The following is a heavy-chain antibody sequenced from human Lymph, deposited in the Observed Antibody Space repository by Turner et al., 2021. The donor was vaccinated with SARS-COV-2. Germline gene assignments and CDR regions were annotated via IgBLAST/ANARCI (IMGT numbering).Heavy chain of an antibody. CDR2: ISYNGSDK. V-gene: IGHV3-30*04. CDR3: ARDRDSSGWVDY. CDR1: GFTVRSYA. J-gene: IGHJ4*02. Sequence: QVQLVESGGGVVQPGRSLRLSCAAAGFTVRSYAMHWVRQAPGKGLGWVAFISYNGSDKYYADSVKGRFTFSRDNSKNTLYLQMNSLRAEDTAVYYCARDRDSSGWVDYWGQGTLVTVSS. D-gene: IGHD3-22*01.